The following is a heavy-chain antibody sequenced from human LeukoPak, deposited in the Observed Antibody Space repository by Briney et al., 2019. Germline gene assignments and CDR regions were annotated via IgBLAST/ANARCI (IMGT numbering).Heavy chain of an antibody. V-gene: IGHV3-23*01. CDR1: GFTFSSYA. D-gene: IGHD2-2*01. Sequence: PGGSLRLSCAASGFTFSSYAMSWVRQAPGKGLEWVSAISGRGGSTYYADSVKGRFTISRDNSKNTLYLQMNSLRAEDTAVYYCAKDFQLAFPSPGARGDVEDVWGQGTTVTVSS. CDR2: ISGRGGST. CDR3: AKDFQLAFPSPGARGDVEDV. J-gene: IGHJ6*02.